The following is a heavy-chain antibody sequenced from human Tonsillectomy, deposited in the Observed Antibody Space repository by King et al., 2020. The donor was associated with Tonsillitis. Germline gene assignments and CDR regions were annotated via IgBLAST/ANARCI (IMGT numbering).Heavy chain of an antibody. CDR1: GFTFDDYA. Sequence: VQLVESGGGLVQPGRSLRLSCAASGFTFDDYAMHWVRQAPGKGLEWVSGISWNSVNIGYADSVKGRFTISRDNAKNSLFLQMNSLRAEDTALYYCAKGAIAVAGSYYFVYWGPGTLVSVSS. D-gene: IGHD6-19*01. CDR2: ISWNSVNI. CDR3: AKGAIAVAGSYYFVY. J-gene: IGHJ4*02. V-gene: IGHV3-9*01.